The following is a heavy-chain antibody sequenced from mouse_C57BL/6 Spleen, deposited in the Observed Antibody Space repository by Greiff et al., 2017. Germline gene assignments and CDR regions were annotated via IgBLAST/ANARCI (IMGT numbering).Heavy chain of an antibody. D-gene: IGHD2-4*01. Sequence: EVKLMESGPGLAKPSQTLSLTCSVTGYSITSDYWNWIRKFPGNKLEYMGYISYSGSTYYNPSLKSRISITRDTSKNQYYLQLNSVTTEDTATYYCARSRGYDYDGPLYWYFDVWGTGTTVTVSS. CDR3: ARSRGYDYDGPLYWYFDV. CDR2: ISYSGST. J-gene: IGHJ1*03. V-gene: IGHV3-8*01. CDR1: GYSITSDY.